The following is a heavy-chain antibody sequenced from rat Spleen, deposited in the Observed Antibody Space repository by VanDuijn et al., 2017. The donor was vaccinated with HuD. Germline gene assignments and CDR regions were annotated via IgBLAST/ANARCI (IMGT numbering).Heavy chain of an antibody. J-gene: IGHJ4*01. D-gene: IGHD1-10*01. CDR2: IWAGGST. Sequence: QVQLKESGPGLMQPSETLSLTCTVSGFSLTSNGVGWVRQPLGKGLVWMGTIWAGGSTNYNSAVQSRLSISRDTSKSQVFLKMNSLQPEDTGTYYCATHNYLYVMDAWGQGASVTVSS. CDR1: GFSLTSNG. V-gene: IGHV2-72*01. CDR3: ATHNYLYVMDA.